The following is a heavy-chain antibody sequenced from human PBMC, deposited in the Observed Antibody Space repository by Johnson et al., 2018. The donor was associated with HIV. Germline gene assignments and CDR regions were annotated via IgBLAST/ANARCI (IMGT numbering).Heavy chain of an antibody. V-gene: IGHV3-66*02. CDR1: GFTVSSNY. CDR2: IYSGGRT. Sequence: QLVESGGGLVQPGGSLRLSCAASGFTVSSNYMSWVRQAPGKGLEWVSVIYSGGRTFYADSVKGRFTISRDNSKNTLYLQMNSLRAEDTAVYYWARGKSYDIYPAFDIWGQGTMVTVSS. CDR3: ARGKSYDIYPAFDI. J-gene: IGHJ3*02. D-gene: IGHD3-9*01.